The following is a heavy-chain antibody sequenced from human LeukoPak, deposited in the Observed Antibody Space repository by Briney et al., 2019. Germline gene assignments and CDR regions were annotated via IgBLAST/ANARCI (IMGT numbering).Heavy chain of an antibody. J-gene: IGHJ1*01. CDR2: ISYDGSNK. CDR1: GFTFSSYA. Sequence: PGRSLRLSCAASGFTFSSYAMHWVRQAPGKGLEWVAVISYDGSNKYYADSVKGRFTISRDNSKNTLYLQMNSLRAEDTAVYYCASDYINFQHWSQGTLVTVSS. CDR3: ASDYINFQH. D-gene: IGHD4-11*01. V-gene: IGHV3-30-3*01.